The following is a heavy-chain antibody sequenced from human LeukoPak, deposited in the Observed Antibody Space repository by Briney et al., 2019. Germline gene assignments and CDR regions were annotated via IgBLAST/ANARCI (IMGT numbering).Heavy chain of an antibody. CDR2: INPNSGAT. CDR3: ARELSAVGRWGAFDM. V-gene: IGHV1-2*02. J-gene: IGHJ3*02. Sequence: GASVKVSCKASGYTFTDYFIHWIRQAPGQGLEWMGWINPNSGATSYAQKFQGRVTMTRDTSINTGNMELTGLRFDDTAAYYCARELSAVGRWGAFDMWGQGTMVTVSS. CDR1: GYTFTDYF. D-gene: IGHD6-13*01.